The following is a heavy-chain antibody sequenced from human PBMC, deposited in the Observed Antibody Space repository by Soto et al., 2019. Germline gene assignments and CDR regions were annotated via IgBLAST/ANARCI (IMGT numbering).Heavy chain of an antibody. V-gene: IGHV3-7*01. Sequence: EVQVVESGGDLVQPGGSLRLSCVVSGFTFSDFWMSWVRQAPGKGLDWVASIKNDVSETYYVDSAEGRITISRDNTKDSMYLQMNMLRANDTAVYYCAGSGNWGPDFWGQGTLVTVSS. D-gene: IGHD7-27*01. CDR2: IKNDVSET. CDR3: AGSGNWGPDF. CDR1: GFTFSDFW. J-gene: IGHJ4*02.